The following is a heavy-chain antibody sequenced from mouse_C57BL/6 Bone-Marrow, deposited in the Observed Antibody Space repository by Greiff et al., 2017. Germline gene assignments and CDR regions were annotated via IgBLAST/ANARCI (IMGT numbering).Heavy chain of an antibody. CDR2: IDPEDGET. D-gene: IGHD1-1*01. Sequence: VQLQQSGAELVKPGASVKLSCTASGFNIKDSYMHWVKQRTEKGLEWIGRIDPEDGETKYAPKFQGKATITADTSSNTAYLQLSSLTSEDTAVYYCARVLLRAMDYWGQGTSVTVSS. V-gene: IGHV14-2*01. J-gene: IGHJ4*01. CDR1: GFNIKDSY. CDR3: ARVLLRAMDY.